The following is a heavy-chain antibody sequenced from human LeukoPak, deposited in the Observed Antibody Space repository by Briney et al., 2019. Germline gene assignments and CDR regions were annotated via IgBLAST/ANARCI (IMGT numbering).Heavy chain of an antibody. D-gene: IGHD2-8*02. V-gene: IGHV3-30*01. CDR2: ISYEASNK. J-gene: IGHJ4*02. CDR3: ARDYLVGCTDTICYPIDY. CDR1: GYTFGNHA. Sequence: GGSLRLSCAASGYTFGNHAMHWVRQAPGMGLEWVAVISYEASNKYYADSVKGRFTISRDNSKNMLYLQMNSLRAEDTAVYYCARDYLVGCTDTICYPIDYWGQGTLVTVSS.